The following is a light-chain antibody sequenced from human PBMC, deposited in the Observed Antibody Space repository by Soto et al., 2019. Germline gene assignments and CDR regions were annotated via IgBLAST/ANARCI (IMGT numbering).Light chain of an antibody. CDR1: SSDVGGYNY. J-gene: IGLJ3*02. V-gene: IGLV2-14*01. CDR3: SSYTSSSTLV. Sequence: QSVLTQPASVSGSPGQSITISCTGTSSDVGGYNYVSWYQQHPGKAPKLMIYDVSTRPSGISNRFSGSKSGNTASLTISGLQVEDEADYYCSSYTSSSTLVFGGGTKLTVL. CDR2: DVS.